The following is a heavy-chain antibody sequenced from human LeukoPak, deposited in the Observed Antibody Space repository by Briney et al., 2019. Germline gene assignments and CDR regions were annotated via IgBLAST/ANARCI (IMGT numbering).Heavy chain of an antibody. V-gene: IGHV3-23*01. CDR2: ISGSGGST. J-gene: IGHJ4*02. CDR1: GFSFNNYA. CDR3: ARARIDY. Sequence: GGSLRLACAASGFSFNNYAMSWVRQAPGKGLEWVSAISGSGGSTYYADSVKGRFTISRDNSQNTLFLQMNSLRAEDTAIYYCARARIDYWGRGTLVTVSS.